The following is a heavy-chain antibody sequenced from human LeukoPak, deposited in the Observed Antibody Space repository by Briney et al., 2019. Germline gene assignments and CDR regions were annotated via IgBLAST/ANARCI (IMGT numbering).Heavy chain of an antibody. CDR1: GGSFSGYY. Sequence: PSGTLSLTCAVYGGSFSGYYWSWIRQPPGKGLEWIGEINHSGSTNYNPSLKSRVTISVDTSKNQFSLKLSSVTAADTAVYYCASLRGAKAFGFDPWGQGTLVTVSS. J-gene: IGHJ5*02. CDR2: INHSGST. V-gene: IGHV4-34*01. D-gene: IGHD1-26*01. CDR3: ASLRGAKAFGFDP.